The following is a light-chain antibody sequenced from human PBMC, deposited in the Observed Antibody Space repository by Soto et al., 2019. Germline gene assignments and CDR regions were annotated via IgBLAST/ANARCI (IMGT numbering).Light chain of an antibody. Sequence: EILLTQSPATLSLSAGERAALSCRASQDVTGNLVAWYQQRPGQAPRLLIYGTSARATGLPDRFTGSGGGTAFTLTINRLEPEDFAVYYCQQYGVSPRTFGQGTKVDIK. J-gene: IGKJ1*01. CDR1: QDVTGNL. V-gene: IGKV3-20*01. CDR2: GTS. CDR3: QQYGVSPRT.